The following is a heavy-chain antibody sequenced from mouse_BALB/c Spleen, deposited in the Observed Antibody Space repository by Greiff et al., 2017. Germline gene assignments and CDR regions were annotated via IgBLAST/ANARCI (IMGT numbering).Heavy chain of an antibody. D-gene: IGHD3-2*01. CDR3: ARDSSGYGFDY. CDR1: GYTFTSYW. V-gene: IGHV1-7*01. Sequence: VQLQQSGAELAKPGASVKMSCKASGYTFTSYWMHWVKQRPGQGLEWIGYINPSTGYTEYNQKFKDKATLTADKSSSTAYMQLSSLTSEDSAVYYCARDSSGYGFDYWGQGTTLTVSS. J-gene: IGHJ2*01. CDR2: INPSTGYT.